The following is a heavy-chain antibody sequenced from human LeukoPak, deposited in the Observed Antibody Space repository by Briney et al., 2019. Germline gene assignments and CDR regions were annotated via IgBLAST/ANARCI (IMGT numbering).Heavy chain of an antibody. D-gene: IGHD3-10*01. CDR3: ARDRVPDAFDI. V-gene: IGHV3-53*01. Sequence: GGSLRLSCTVSVFTVSSNSMSWVRQAPGKGLEWVSFIYSDNTHYSDSVKGRFTISRDNSKNTLYLQMNSLRAEDTAVYYCARDRVPDAFDIWGQGTMVTVSS. CDR1: VFTVSSNS. CDR2: IYSDNT. J-gene: IGHJ3*02.